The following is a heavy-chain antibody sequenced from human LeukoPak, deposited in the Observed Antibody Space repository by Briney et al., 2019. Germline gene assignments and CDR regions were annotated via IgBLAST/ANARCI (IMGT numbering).Heavy chain of an antibody. J-gene: IGHJ6*02. D-gene: IGHD5-12*01. CDR3: ARDGYSGYDGTCMDV. CDR2: IWYDGSNK. Sequence: PGGSLRLSCAASGFTFSSYGMHWVRQAPGKGLEWVAVIWYDGSNKYYADSVKGRFTISRDNSKNTLYLQMNSLRAEDTPVYYCARDGYSGYDGTCMDVWGQGTTVTVSS. CDR1: GFTFSSYG. V-gene: IGHV3-33*01.